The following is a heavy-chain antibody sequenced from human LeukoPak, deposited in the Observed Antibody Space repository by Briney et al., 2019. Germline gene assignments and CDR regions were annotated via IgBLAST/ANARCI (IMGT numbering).Heavy chain of an antibody. D-gene: IGHD5-12*01. CDR2: IYYTGRT. Sequence: SETLSLTCTVSAGSINSYYWSWIRQPPGKGLEWIGYIYYTGRTKYSPSLKTRITVSVDTSRNQFSLRLASVTAADTAVYYCATHRRPGSGGYENAFEIWGQGTMVTVSS. CDR3: ATHRRPGSGGYENAFEI. CDR1: AGSINSYY. J-gene: IGHJ3*02. V-gene: IGHV4-59*08.